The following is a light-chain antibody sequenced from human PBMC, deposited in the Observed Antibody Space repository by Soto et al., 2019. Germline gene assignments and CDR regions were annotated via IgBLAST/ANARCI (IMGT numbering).Light chain of an antibody. Sequence: QSVLTQPASVSGSPGQSITISCTGTSSDVGGYNYVSWYQQHPGKAPKLMIYEVNNRPSGVSNRFSGSKSGNTASLTISGLQAEDEADYYCSSYISSSTPYVFGTGTKSPS. CDR2: EVN. CDR1: SSDVGGYNY. V-gene: IGLV2-14*01. CDR3: SSYISSSTPYV. J-gene: IGLJ1*01.